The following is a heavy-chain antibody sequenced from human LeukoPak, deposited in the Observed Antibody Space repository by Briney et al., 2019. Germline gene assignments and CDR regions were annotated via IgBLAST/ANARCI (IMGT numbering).Heavy chain of an antibody. CDR1: GGTFSSYA. D-gene: IGHD1-1*01. CDR3: ARGRTAANYFDY. Sequence: SVNVSCKASGGTFSSYAISWVRQAPGQGLEWMGGIIPIFGTANYAQKFQGRVTITADKSTSTAYMELSSLRSEDTAVYYCARGRTAANYFDYWGQGTLVTVSS. V-gene: IGHV1-69*06. CDR2: IIPIFGTA. J-gene: IGHJ4*02.